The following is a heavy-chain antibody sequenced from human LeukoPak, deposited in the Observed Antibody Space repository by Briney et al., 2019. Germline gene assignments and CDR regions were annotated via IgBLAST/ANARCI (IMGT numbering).Heavy chain of an antibody. D-gene: IGHD2-21*02. V-gene: IGHV3-53*01. CDR3: ASGLCGGDCYSRYFDY. Sequence: GGSLRLSCAASGFTVSSNYMSWVRQAPGKGLEWVSVIYSGGSTYYADSVKGRFTISRDNSKNTLYLQMNSLRAADTAVYYCASGLCGGDCYSRYFDYWGQGTLVTVSS. CDR2: IYSGGST. J-gene: IGHJ4*02. CDR1: GFTVSSNY.